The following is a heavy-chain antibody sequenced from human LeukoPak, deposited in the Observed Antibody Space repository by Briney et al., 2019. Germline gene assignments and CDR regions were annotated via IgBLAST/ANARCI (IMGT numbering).Heavy chain of an antibody. Sequence: ASVKVSCKASGYTFTGYYMHWVRQAPGQGLEWMGWINPNSGGTNYAQKFQGWVTMTRDTSISTAYMELSRLRSDDTAVYYCARKSGSYVVGAFDIWGQGTMVTVSS. CDR1: GYTFTGYY. CDR3: ARKSGSYVVGAFDI. V-gene: IGHV1-2*04. CDR2: INPNSGGT. D-gene: IGHD1-26*01. J-gene: IGHJ3*02.